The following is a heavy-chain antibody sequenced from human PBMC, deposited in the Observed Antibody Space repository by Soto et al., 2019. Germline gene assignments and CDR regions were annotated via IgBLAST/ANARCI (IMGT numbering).Heavy chain of an antibody. CDR2: ISYDGSNK. J-gene: IGHJ4*02. V-gene: IGHV3-30*18. Sequence: PGGSLRLSCAASGFTFGSYGMHWVRQAPGKGLEWVAVISYDGSNKYYADSVKGRFTISRDNSKNTLYLQMNSLRAEDTSVYYCAKDDDILTGYMAIDYWGQGTLVTVSS. CDR1: GFTFGSYG. D-gene: IGHD3-9*01. CDR3: AKDDDILTGYMAIDY.